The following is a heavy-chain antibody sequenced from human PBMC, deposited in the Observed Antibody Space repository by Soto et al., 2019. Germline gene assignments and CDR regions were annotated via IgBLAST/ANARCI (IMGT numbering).Heavy chain of an antibody. CDR3: ARVGRTMREYWNYAHSYYYHGRDV. Sequence: SKTLSLTWAFSGGSFSGYYWSWIRQPPGKGLKWIGEINHSGSTNYNPSLKSRVTISVDTSKHQFSLKLSSVTAADTAVYYCARVGRTMREYWNYAHSYYYHGRDVVGQG. CDR2: INHSGST. D-gene: IGHD1-7*01. V-gene: IGHV4-34*01. CDR1: GGSFSGYY. J-gene: IGHJ6*02.